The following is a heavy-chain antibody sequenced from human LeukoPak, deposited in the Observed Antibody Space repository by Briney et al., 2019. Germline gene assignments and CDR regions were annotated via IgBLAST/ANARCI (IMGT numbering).Heavy chain of an antibody. V-gene: IGHV3-21*01. CDR1: GFTFSSYS. CDR3: AAGYNSGLAY. D-gene: IGHD5-24*01. CDR2: ISSSSSYI. J-gene: IGHJ4*02. Sequence: GGSLRLSXAASGFTFSSYSMNWVRQAPGKGLEWVSSISSSSSYIYYADSVKGRFTISRDNAKNSLYLQMNGLRAEDTAVYYCAAGYNSGLAYWGQGTLVTVSS.